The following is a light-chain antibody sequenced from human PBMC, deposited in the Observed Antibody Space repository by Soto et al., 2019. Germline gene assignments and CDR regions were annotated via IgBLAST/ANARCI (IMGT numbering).Light chain of an antibody. CDR1: SSDVGGYNY. CDR3: SSFTSSSTRDV. J-gene: IGLJ1*01. Sequence: QSVLTQPASVSGSPGQSITISCTGTSSDVGGYNYVSWYQQHPGKAPKLMIYDVSNRPSGVSNRFSGAKSANTASLTISGIQAEDEADYYCSSFTSSSTRDVFGTGTKLTVL. CDR2: DVS. V-gene: IGLV2-14*01.